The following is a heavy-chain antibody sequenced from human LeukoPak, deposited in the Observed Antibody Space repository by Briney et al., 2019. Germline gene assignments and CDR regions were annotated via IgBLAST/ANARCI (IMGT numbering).Heavy chain of an antibody. CDR2: IYHSGST. V-gene: IGHV4-38-2*01. J-gene: IGHJ4*02. CDR3: ARLGYCSSTSCYYSDY. CDR1: GYSISSGYY. Sequence: SETLSLTCSVYGYSISSGYYWGWIRQPPGKGLEWIGSIYHSGSTYYNPSLKSRVTISVDTSKNQFSLKLSSVTAADTAVYYCARLGYCSSTSCYYSDYWGQGTLVTVSS. D-gene: IGHD2-2*01.